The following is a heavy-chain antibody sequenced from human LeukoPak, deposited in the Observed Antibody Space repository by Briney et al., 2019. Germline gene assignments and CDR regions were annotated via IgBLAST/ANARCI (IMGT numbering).Heavy chain of an antibody. J-gene: IGHJ4*02. Sequence: PGRSLRLSCAASGFTFSSYGMHWVRQAPGKGLEWVAVIWYDGSNKYYADSVKGRFTISRDNSKNTLYLQMNSLRAEDTAVYYCARDGSGSLIDYWGQGTLVTVSS. V-gene: IGHV3-33*01. D-gene: IGHD3-10*01. CDR1: GFTFSSYG. CDR2: IWYDGSNK. CDR3: ARDGSGSLIDY.